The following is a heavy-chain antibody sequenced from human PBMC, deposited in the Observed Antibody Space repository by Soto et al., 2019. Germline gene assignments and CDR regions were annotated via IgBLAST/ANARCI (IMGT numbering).Heavy chain of an antibody. CDR2: IRYDGTKK. Sequence: QVQLVESGGGVVQSGRSLTLSCAASGFSLRTYGIHWIRRAPGKGLEWVAFIRYDGTKKFYANSVKGRSTISKDNSNNILYLQMSGLRAKDTAVYYCARDVVTAVAGSVNWFDPWGQGTLVTVSS. V-gene: IGHV3-33*01. CDR3: ARDVVTAVAGSVNWFDP. D-gene: IGHD6-19*01. CDR1: GFSLRTYG. J-gene: IGHJ5*02.